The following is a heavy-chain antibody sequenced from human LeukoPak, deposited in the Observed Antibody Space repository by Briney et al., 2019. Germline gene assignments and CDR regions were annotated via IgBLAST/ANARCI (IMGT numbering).Heavy chain of an antibody. CDR2: ISVSGGSR. CDR3: AKDGQYSTGWYFDY. V-gene: IGHV3-23*01. D-gene: IGHD6-19*01. Sequence: GGSLRLSCAASGFTFSNYAMSWARQAPGKGLEGVSGISVSGGSRYYADSVKGRFTISRDNSKNTLYLQMNSLRAEDTAVYYCAKDGQYSTGWYFDYWGQGTLVTVSS. J-gene: IGHJ4*02. CDR1: GFTFSNYA.